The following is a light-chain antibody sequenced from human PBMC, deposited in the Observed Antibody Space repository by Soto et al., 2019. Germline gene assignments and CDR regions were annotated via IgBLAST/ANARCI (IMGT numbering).Light chain of an antibody. CDR2: GAS. J-gene: IGKJ4*01. CDR3: QQYNQWPLT. Sequence: ETVMTQSPATLSVSPGERATLSCRAGQSVNSYLAWYQQKPGQAPRLLIRGASARATGIPARFSGSGSGTEFTLTISSLQPEDFAVYYCQQYNQWPLTFGGGTKVEI. CDR1: QSVNSY. V-gene: IGKV3-15*01.